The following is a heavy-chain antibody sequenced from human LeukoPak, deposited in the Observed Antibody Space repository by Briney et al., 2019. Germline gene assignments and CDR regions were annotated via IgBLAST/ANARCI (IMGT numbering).Heavy chain of an antibody. V-gene: IGHV3-30*18. CDR3: AKDSGSYAYYFDY. CDR1: GFTFSSYG. J-gene: IGHJ4*02. CDR2: ISYDGSNK. Sequence: GGSLRLSCAASGFTFSSYGMHWVRQAPGKGLEWVAVISYDGSNKYYADSVKGRFTISRDNSKNTLYLQMNSLRAEDTAVYYCAKDSGSYAYYFDYWGQGTLVTVSS. D-gene: IGHD1-26*01.